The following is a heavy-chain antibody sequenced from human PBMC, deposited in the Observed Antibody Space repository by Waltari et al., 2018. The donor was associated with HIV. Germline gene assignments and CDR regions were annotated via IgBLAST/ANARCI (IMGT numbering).Heavy chain of an antibody. CDR2: IIPIFVAA. D-gene: IGHD3-22*01. V-gene: IGHV1-69*01. Sequence: QVQLVQSGAEVKKPGSSVKVSCKDSGGTFSSYAITWVRQAPGQGLEWMGGIIPIFVAAHSAQTFQGRVTITADESTRTAYMELRSLRSEDTAVYYCARGGVISPHWFDPWGQGTLVSVSS. CDR1: GGTFSSYA. CDR3: ARGGVISPHWFDP. J-gene: IGHJ5*02.